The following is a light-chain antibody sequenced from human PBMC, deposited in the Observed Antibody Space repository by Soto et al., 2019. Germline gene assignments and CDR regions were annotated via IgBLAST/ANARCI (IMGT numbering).Light chain of an antibody. CDR3: QQYDGWPLT. CDR1: QNVKTR. J-gene: IGKJ4*01. Sequence: EKVMTQSPATLSLSPGERATLSCRASQNVKTRLAWYQQKPGQAPRLLIYNAFTRATGIPARFSGSASGTEFTLTISSLQSEDFAVYYCQQYDGWPLTLGGGTKLEIK. CDR2: NAF. V-gene: IGKV3-15*01.